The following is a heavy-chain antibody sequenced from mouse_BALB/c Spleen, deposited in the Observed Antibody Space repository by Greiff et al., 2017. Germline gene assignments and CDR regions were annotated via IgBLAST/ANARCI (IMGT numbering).Heavy chain of an antibody. CDR2: ILPGSGST. J-gene: IGHJ3*01. V-gene: IGHV1-9*01. D-gene: IGHD2-4*01. CDR1: GYTFSSYW. Sequence: QVQLKESGAELMKPGASVKISCKATGYTFSSYWIEWVKQRPGHGLEWIGEILPGSGSTNYNEKFKGKATFTADTSSNTAYMQLSSLTSEDSAVYYCARWGDYDRGFAYWGQGTLVTVSA. CDR3: ARWGDYDRGFAY.